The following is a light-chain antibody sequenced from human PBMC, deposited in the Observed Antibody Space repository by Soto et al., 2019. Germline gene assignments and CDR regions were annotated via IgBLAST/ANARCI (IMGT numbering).Light chain of an antibody. J-gene: IGKJ1*01. CDR1: QSVGSN. Sequence: EIVMTQSPATLSVSPGEGATLSCRASQSVGSNLAWYQQKPGQAPSLLIYGASTRASDIPARFSGRGYGTEFTLTISSLQSEDFALYYCQQYSSWPRTFGQGTKVDFK. CDR2: GAS. V-gene: IGKV3D-15*01. CDR3: QQYSSWPRT.